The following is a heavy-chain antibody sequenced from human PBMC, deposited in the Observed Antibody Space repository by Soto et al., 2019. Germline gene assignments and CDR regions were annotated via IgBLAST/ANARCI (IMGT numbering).Heavy chain of an antibody. D-gene: IGHD2-2*02. CDR2: INPNSGGT. Sequence: ASVKVSCKASGYTFTGYYMHWVRQAPGQGLEWMGWINPNSGGTNYAQKFQGWVTMTRDTSISTAYMELSRLRSDDTAVYYCARGAVVPAAIGIHWFDPWGQGTLVTAPQ. V-gene: IGHV1-2*04. CDR3: ARGAVVPAAIGIHWFDP. J-gene: IGHJ5*02. CDR1: GYTFTGYY.